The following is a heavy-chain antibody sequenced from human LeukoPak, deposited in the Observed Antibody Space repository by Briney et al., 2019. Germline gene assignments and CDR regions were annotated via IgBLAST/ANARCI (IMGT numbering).Heavy chain of an antibody. Sequence: GGSLRLSCATSDFTASDNYISWVRQAPGGGLGWVSVISDGGVTYYADSVKGRFTISRDDSNDTLYLQMNSLRPEDTAVYYCGGSGSYYTPSYYWGQGTLVTVSS. D-gene: IGHD3-10*01. J-gene: IGHJ4*02. CDR3: GGSGSYYTPSYY. CDR2: ISDGGVT. V-gene: IGHV3-53*01. CDR1: DFTASDNY.